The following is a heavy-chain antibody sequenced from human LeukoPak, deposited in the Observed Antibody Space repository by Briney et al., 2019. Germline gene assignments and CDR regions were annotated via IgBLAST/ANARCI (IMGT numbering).Heavy chain of an antibody. Sequence: PSETLPLTCAVSGASISSSNYYWGWVRQSPGKGLEWIGNIYSSGNTNYNPSLKSRVTISVDTSNYQFSLKLSSVTAADTAVYYCARGRGWYGYWGQGTLVTVSS. CDR2: IYSSGNT. CDR3: ARGRGWYGY. J-gene: IGHJ4*02. CDR1: GASISSSNYY. D-gene: IGHD6-19*01. V-gene: IGHV4-39*07.